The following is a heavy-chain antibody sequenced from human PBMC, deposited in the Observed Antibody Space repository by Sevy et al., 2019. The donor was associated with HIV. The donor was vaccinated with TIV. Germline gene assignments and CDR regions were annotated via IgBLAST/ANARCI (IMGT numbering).Heavy chain of an antibody. J-gene: IGHJ4*02. CDR2: IRYDGSNK. CDR3: AKDSTPEVYGDYGPALVGPIDY. Sequence: GGSLRLSCAASGFTFSSYGMHWARQAPGKGLEWVAFIRYDGSNKYYADSVKGRFTISRDNSKNTLYLQMNSLRAEDTAVYYCAKDSTPEVYGDYGPALVGPIDYWGQGTLVTVSS. V-gene: IGHV3-30*02. D-gene: IGHD4-17*01. CDR1: GFTFSSYG.